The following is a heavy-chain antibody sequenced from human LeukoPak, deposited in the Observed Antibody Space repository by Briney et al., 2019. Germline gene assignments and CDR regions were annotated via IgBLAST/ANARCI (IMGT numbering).Heavy chain of an antibody. V-gene: IGHV3-48*03. CDR1: GFTFSSYD. CDR3: ARNGGNPDYFDY. CDR2: ISSSGSTI. Sequence: GSLRLSCAASGFTFSSYDMNWVRQAPGKGLEWVSYISSSGSTIYYADSVKGRFTISRDNAKNSLYLQMNSLRAEDTAVYYCARNGGNPDYFDYWGQGTLVTVSS. D-gene: IGHD4-23*01. J-gene: IGHJ4*02.